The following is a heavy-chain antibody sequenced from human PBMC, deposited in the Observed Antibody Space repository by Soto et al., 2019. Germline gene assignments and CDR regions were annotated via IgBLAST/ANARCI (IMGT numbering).Heavy chain of an antibody. CDR2: IKFDGSFT. J-gene: IGHJ6*02. V-gene: IGHV3-74*01. D-gene: IGHD4-17*01. CDR3: ARGLRNYYGVDV. Sequence: EVQLVESGGGLVQPGGSLRLSCVASGFTYSDYWMHWVRQAPGKGLVWVSRIKFDGSFTSHADSVKGRFTISRDNARNTVHRQMDSLRAEDTGVYYCARGLRNYYGVDVWGQGTTVTVSS. CDR1: GFTYSDYW.